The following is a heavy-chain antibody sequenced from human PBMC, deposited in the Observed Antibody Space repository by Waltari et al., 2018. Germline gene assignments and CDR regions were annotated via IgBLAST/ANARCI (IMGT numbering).Heavy chain of an antibody. J-gene: IGHJ4*02. CDR2: LNHSGST. CDR3: ARGKYRGIDY. Sequence: QVQLQQWGAGLLKPSETLSLTCAVSGGSFSGSYWSWIRQPPGKGLEWIGELNHSGSTNYNPSLKSRVTISVDTSKNQFSLKLSSVTAADTAVYYCARGKYRGIDYWGQGTLVTVSS. V-gene: IGHV4-34*01. CDR1: GGSFSGSY. D-gene: IGHD2-2*02.